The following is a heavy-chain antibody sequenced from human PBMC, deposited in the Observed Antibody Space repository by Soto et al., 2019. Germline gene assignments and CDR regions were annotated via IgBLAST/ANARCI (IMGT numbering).Heavy chain of an antibody. V-gene: IGHV3-49*03. Sequence: PGGSLRLSCTVSGFSVADYAMDWFRQAPGKGLEWISFIRSRAYGGTTEDAASVKGRFTISRDDSRNIAYLQMNSLKTEDTAVYYCARVPYCASTSCYGGFHYWGQGTLVTVSS. J-gene: IGHJ4*02. CDR2: IRSRAYGGTT. CDR3: ARVPYCASTSCYGGFHY. D-gene: IGHD2-2*01. CDR1: GFSVADYA.